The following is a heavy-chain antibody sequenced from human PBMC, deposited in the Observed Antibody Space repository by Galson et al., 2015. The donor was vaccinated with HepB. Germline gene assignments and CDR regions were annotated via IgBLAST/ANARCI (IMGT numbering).Heavy chain of an antibody. CDR1: GYTFMNYG. CDR2: IRPYYGNT. Sequence: SVKVSCKASGYTFMNYGITWVRQAPGQGLEWMGWIRPYYGNTNIAQKFQDRVTMTTDTSTGTAYMVLRNLRYDDTAVYYCARASRTSGTGYAFDFWSQGTMVTVSS. V-gene: IGHV1-18*04. J-gene: IGHJ3*01. D-gene: IGHD1-1*01. CDR3: ARASRTSGTGYAFDF.